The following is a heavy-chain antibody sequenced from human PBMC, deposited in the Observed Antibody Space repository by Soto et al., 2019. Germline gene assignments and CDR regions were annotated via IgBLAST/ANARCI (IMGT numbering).Heavy chain of an antibody. D-gene: IGHD1-26*01. CDR3: ARAPYGGTYYWVFDY. CDR2: IYPAGTT. Sequence: EVRLVESGGGLIQPGGSLRLSCAASGFTVSGTFMTWVRQAPGKGLEWVSVIYPAGTTHYADSVKGRFTISRDNSENTVYLQMNSLRAEDTAVYYCARAPYGGTYYWVFDYWGRGTLVTVSS. V-gene: IGHV3-53*01. CDR1: GFTVSGTF. J-gene: IGHJ4*02.